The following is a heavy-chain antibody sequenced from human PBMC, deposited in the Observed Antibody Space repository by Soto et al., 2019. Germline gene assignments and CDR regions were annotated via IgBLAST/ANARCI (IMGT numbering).Heavy chain of an antibody. J-gene: IGHJ4*02. CDR1: GGKFISYA. CDR2: ISGSGGST. CDR3: AKAVHNFPLGVYFDY. D-gene: IGHD3-10*01. Sequence: PGGSLRLSSAASGGKFISYAMSWVRQAPGKGLEWVSAISGSGGSTYYADSVKGRFTISRDNSKNTLYLQMNSLRAEDTAVYYCAKAVHNFPLGVYFDYWGQGTLVTVSS. V-gene: IGHV3-23*01.